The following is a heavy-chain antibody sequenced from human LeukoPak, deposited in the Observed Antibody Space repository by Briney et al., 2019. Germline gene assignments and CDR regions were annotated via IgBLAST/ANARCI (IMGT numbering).Heavy chain of an antibody. D-gene: IGHD3-9*01. CDR2: IHTNEFT. CDR3: SRHICFDRGYYYDMDV. J-gene: IGHJ6*03. Sequence: SETLSLTCTVSGCFINNYYWNWIRQPTGKGREWIGRIHTNEFTNYKPPLNSGMTMSEGQSQNQVSLMLASVKPANTAVYYCSRHICFDRGYYYDMDVWGKGTTVTVSS. V-gene: IGHV4-4*07. CDR1: GCFINNYY.